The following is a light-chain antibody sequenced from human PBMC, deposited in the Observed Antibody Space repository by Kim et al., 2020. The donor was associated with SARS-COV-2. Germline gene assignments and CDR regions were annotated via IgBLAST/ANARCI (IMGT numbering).Light chain of an antibody. V-gene: IGLV1-40*03. CDR1: SSNIGAGYD. CDR2: GNR. J-gene: IGLJ2*01. CDR3: QSYDTRLNTVI. Sequence: QRVTISCTGSSSNIGAGYDVQLYQQFLGTAPKLLVYGNRNRPSGVPDRFSGSKSGASASLAITGLQAGDEADYYCQSYDTRLNTVIFGGGTKLTVV.